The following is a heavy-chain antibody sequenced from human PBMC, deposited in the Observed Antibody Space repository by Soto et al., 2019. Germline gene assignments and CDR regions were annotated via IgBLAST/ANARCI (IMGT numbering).Heavy chain of an antibody. V-gene: IGHV1-69*12. J-gene: IGHJ6*02. CDR3: ARDKARQQLGGNYFFIMVV. Sequence: QVQLVQSGAEVKKPGSSVKVSCKTSGGTFRTSAISWVRQAPGHGLEWMGGIMPVFPTPDYAQKFQGRVTITADESTSTAYMELSSLGSEDTAVYYCARDKARQQLGGNYFFIMVVWGQGTTVTVSS. D-gene: IGHD3-3*02. CDR2: IMPVFPTP. CDR1: GGTFRTSA.